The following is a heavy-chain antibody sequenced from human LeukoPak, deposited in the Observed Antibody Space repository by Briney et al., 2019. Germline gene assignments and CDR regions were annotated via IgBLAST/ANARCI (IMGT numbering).Heavy chain of an antibody. CDR2: IYSDYSGGST. D-gene: IGHD4-17*01. CDR3: GRGTVTAPDY. CDR1: GFSVSSNY. Sequence: GGSLRLSCAASGFSVSSNYMTWVRQAPGKGLEWVSIIYSDYSGGSTYYADSVKGRFTISRDNSKNMLYLQMNSLRAEDTAVYSCGRGTVTAPDYWGQGTLVTVSS. V-gene: IGHV3-53*01. J-gene: IGHJ4*02.